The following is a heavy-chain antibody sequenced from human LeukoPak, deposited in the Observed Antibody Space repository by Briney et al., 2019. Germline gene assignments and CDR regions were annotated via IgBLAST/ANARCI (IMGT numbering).Heavy chain of an antibody. CDR2: IAPRNGGT. CDR1: GYTFTVYY. D-gene: IGHD6-6*01. Sequence: ASVKVSCKTSGYTFTVYYIHWMRQAPGQGPEWMGWIAPRNGGTNYAQRFQGRVSMTRDTSISTVYMELRSLISDDTAVYYCARGLLGTSSSVGYFDSWGQGTLVTVSS. V-gene: IGHV1-2*02. CDR3: ARGLLGTSSSVGYFDS. J-gene: IGHJ4*02.